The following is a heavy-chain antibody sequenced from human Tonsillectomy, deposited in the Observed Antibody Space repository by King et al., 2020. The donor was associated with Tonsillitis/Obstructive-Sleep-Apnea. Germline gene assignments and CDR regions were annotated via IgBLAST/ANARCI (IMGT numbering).Heavy chain of an antibody. V-gene: IGHV2-5*02. CDR3: AHRMRWFDP. J-gene: IGHJ5*02. CDR2: IYWDVNN. Sequence: TLKESGPTLVKPTQTLTLTCTFSVFSLSTTGVGVGWIRQPPGKALEWLALIYWDVNNRYSPSLKSRLTITKDTSKNQVVLTMTNMDPVDTATYYCAHRMRWFDPWGQGTLVTVSS. CDR1: VFSLSTTGVG.